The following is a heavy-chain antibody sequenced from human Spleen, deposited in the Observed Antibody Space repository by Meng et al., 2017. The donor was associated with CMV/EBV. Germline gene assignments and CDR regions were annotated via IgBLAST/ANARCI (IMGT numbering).Heavy chain of an antibody. V-gene: IGHV1-46*01. D-gene: IGHD2-2*01. CDR1: GYTFTSYY. CDR2: INPSGGST. J-gene: IGHJ6*02. Sequence: ASVKVSCKASGYTFTSYYKHWVRQAPGQGLEWMGIINPSGGSTSYAQKFQGRVTMTRDTSTSAVYMELSSLRSEDTAVYYCARDIVVVPAAFYYYYGMDVWGQGTTVTVSS. CDR3: ARDIVVVPAAFYYYYGMDV.